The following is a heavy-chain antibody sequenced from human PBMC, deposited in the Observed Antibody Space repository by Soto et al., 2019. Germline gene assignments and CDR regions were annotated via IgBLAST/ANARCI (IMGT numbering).Heavy chain of an antibody. V-gene: IGHV4-39*01. Sequence: SETLSLTCRVSDGSMNSDSSYCGWMRQPPGKGLEWIGVINHSGSTYHNLSLKGRVTMSVDASRNQFSLKLTSMTAADTAVYYCARLGGYVSVGYYYLWDSWGQGTLVTVSS. CDR2: INHSGST. CDR1: DGSMNSDSSY. J-gene: IGHJ4*02. CDR3: ARLGGYVSVGYYYLWDS. D-gene: IGHD3-22*01.